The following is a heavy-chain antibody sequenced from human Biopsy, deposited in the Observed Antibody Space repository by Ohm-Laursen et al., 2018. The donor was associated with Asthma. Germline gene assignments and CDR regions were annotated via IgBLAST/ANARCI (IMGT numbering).Heavy chain of an antibody. V-gene: IGHV3-33*08. CDR2: IWFDGSNK. J-gene: IGHJ6*02. Sequence: SSLRLSCAASGFTFSSYGMHWVRQAPGKGLEWVADIWFDGSNKHYADSVKGRFTFSRDNSQNTLSLEMNSLRVEDTAVYYCARDLRSDNWNPWGMDVWGLGTTVTVAS. D-gene: IGHD1-20*01. CDR3: ARDLRSDNWNPWGMDV. CDR1: GFTFSSYG.